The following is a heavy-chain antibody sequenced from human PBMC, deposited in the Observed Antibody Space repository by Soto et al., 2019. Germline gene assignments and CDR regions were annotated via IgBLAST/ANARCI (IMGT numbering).Heavy chain of an antibody. D-gene: IGHD5-12*01. CDR2: INPSGGST. Sequence: ASVKVSCKASGYTFTSYYMHWVRQAPGQGLEWMGIINPSGGSTSYAQKFQGRVTMTRDTSTSTVYMELSSLRSEDTAVYYCARDLTYSGYTAYYYYGMDVWGQGTTVTVSS. J-gene: IGHJ6*02. V-gene: IGHV1-46*01. CDR1: GYTFTSYY. CDR3: ARDLTYSGYTAYYYYGMDV.